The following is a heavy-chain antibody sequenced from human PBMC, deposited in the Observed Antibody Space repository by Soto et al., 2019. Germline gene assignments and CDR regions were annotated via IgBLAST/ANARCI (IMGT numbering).Heavy chain of an antibody. CDR1: GFSFSDFW. V-gene: IGHV3-7*01. Sequence: EVQLVESGGGLVQPGGSLRLSCTTSGFSFSDFWMSWVRQAPGKGPQWVASIKGDVSEKQYEDSVKGRFIISRDNAKNSLHLQMNDLRGDDSALYYCTRDYLGYWGQGTPVTVSS. CDR2: IKGDVSEK. CDR3: TRDYLGY. D-gene: IGHD3-22*01. J-gene: IGHJ4*01.